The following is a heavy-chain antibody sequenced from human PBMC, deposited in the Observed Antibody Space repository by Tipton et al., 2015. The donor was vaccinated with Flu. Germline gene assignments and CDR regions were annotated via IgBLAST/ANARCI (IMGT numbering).Heavy chain of an antibody. D-gene: IGHD3-10*01. CDR1: GYFISSGYY. J-gene: IGHJ4*02. CDR2: IFHSWDT. CDR3: TRHANYGSGSLYYFDH. V-gene: IGHV4-38-2*01. Sequence: GLVKPSETLSLTCDVSGYFISSGYYWGWIRQLPGKGLEWIGSIFHSWDTLYNPSLKRQVTVSVDTLKNQFSLKVTSVTAADTALYYCTRHANYGSGSLYYFDHWSQGSLVTVSS.